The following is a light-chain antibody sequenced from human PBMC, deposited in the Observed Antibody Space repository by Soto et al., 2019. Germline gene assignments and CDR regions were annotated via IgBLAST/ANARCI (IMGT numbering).Light chain of an antibody. Sequence: DIQMTQSPSSLSASVGDRVTITCQASQDINNYLNWYQQKAGKAPKLLIYDASSLETGVPSRFSGSGSGTDFTFTISSLQPEDIATYYCQQYDNLSPTFGQGTKVEIK. J-gene: IGKJ1*01. CDR2: DAS. CDR1: QDINNY. CDR3: QQYDNLSPT. V-gene: IGKV1-33*01.